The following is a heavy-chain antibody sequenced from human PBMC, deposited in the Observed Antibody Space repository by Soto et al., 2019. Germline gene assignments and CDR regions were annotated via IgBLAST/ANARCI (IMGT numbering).Heavy chain of an antibody. CDR1: GHLFNNHW. J-gene: IGHJ5*02. V-gene: IGHV5-51*01. D-gene: IGHD3-10*01. CDR3: ARGYFDSGHGYDL. Sequence: GESLKISCKGPGHLFNNHWIGWVRQTPGKGLEWMGLIFTRDSETKTSPSFQGHVSFSVDNSINTVYLQWTSLKTTDTGIYFCARGYFDSGHGYDLWGHVTLVPVS. CDR2: IFTRDSET.